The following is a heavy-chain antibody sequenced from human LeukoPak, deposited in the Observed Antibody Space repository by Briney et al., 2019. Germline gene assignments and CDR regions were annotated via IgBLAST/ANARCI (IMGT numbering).Heavy chain of an antibody. D-gene: IGHD3-3*01. CDR1: GGTFSSYA. CDR3: ASRLRFLEWSRGYFDY. J-gene: IGHJ4*02. Sequence: ASVKVSCKASGGTFSSYAISWVRQAPGQGLEWMGGIIPIFGTANYAQKFQGRVTITADESTSTAYMELSSLRSEDTAVYYCASRLRFLEWSRGYFDYWGQGTLVTVSS. V-gene: IGHV1-69*01. CDR2: IIPIFGTA.